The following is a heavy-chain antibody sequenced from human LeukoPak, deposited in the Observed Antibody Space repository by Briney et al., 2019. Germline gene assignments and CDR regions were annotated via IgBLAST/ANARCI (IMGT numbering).Heavy chain of an antibody. J-gene: IGHJ1*01. Sequence: ASVKVSCKASGYTFTSYAMHWVRQAPGQRLEWMGWINAGNGNTKYSQKFQGRVTITRDTSASTAYMELSSLRSEDTAVYYCARDSTSYYYGSGVALGYFQHWGQGTLVTVSS. CDR2: INAGNGNT. CDR1: GYTFTSYA. V-gene: IGHV1-3*01. CDR3: ARDSTSYYYGSGVALGYFQH. D-gene: IGHD3-10*01.